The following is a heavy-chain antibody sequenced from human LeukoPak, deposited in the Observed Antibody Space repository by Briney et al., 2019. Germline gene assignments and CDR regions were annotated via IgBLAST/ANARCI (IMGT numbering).Heavy chain of an antibody. CDR2: IYPGDSDT. V-gene: IGHV5-51*01. CDR1: GYSFTSYW. D-gene: IGHD6-19*01. J-gene: IGHJ4*02. CDR3: ARHGYRSGWYPGDY. Sequence: PGGSLRLSCKGSGYSFTSYWIGWVRQMPGKGLEWMGIIYPGDSDTRYSPSFQGQVTISADKSISTAYLQWSSLKASDTAMYYCARHGYRSGWYPGDYWGQGTLVTVSS.